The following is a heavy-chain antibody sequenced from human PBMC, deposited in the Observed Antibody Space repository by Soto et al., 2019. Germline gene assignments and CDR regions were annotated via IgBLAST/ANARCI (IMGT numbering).Heavy chain of an antibody. CDR1: GFTFSRFW. J-gene: IGHJ4*02. CDR2: IQQDGSEK. V-gene: IGHV3-7*03. D-gene: IGHD2-21*02. Sequence: GSLRLSCAVSGFTFSRFWMGWVRQAPGRGLEWVANIQQDGSEKYYVDSVKGRFTMSKDNVKNSLYLQMNSLGAEDTAVYYCARVRYGGYSYYFDYWGQGDLVTVFS. CDR3: ARVRYGGYSYYFDY.